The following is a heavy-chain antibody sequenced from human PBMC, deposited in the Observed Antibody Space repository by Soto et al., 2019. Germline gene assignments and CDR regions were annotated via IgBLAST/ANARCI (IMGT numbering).Heavy chain of an antibody. Sequence: GGSLRLSCAASGFTFSSYGMHWVRQAPGKGLEWVAVISYDGSNKYYADSVRGRFTISRDNSKNTLYLQMNSLRAEDTAVYYCAKDPARIAAAGHYYYYGMDVWGQGTTVTVSS. J-gene: IGHJ6*02. CDR3: AKDPARIAAAGHYYYYGMDV. CDR2: ISYDGSNK. V-gene: IGHV3-30*18. D-gene: IGHD6-13*01. CDR1: GFTFSSYG.